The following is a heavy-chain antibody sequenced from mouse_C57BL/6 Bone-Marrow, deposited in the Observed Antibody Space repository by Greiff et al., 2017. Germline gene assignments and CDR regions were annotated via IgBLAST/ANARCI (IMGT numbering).Heavy chain of an antibody. J-gene: IGHJ3*01. D-gene: IGHD1-1*01. V-gene: IGHV1-5*01. CDR2: IYPGNSGT. Sequence: VQLQQSGTVLARPGASVTMSCKTSGYTFTSYWMHWVKQRPGQGLEWIGAIYPGNSGTSYNQKFKGKAKLTAVTSASTAYMELSSLTNEDSAVYYWTRIGYGSSWGFAYWGQGTLVTVSA. CDR3: TRIGYGSSWGFAY. CDR1: GYTFTSYW.